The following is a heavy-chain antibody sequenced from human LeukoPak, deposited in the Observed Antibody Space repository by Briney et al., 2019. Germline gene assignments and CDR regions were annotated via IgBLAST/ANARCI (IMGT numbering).Heavy chain of an antibody. CDR3: AKGSGSSRPYYFDY. CDR1: GYTFTVYY. D-gene: IGHD6-6*01. V-gene: IGHV1-2*06. Sequence: ASVKVSFKASGYTFTVYYMHWVRQAPGQGLEWMGRINPNSGGTNYAQKFQGRVTMTRDTSISTAYMELSRLRSDDTAVYYCAKGSGSSRPYYFDYWGQGTLVTVSS. CDR2: INPNSGGT. J-gene: IGHJ4*02.